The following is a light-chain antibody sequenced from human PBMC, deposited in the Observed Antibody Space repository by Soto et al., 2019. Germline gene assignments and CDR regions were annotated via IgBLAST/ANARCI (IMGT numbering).Light chain of an antibody. J-gene: IGKJ3*01. Sequence: DIQMTQSPSSLSASVGDRVTIICRASPTISNYLNWYQQKPGKAPKVLIYGATRLQSGVPSRFSGSGVGTDFTLTISSLQPEDFATYYCQQSYSSPFTFGPGTKVDIK. CDR2: GAT. CDR1: PTISNY. V-gene: IGKV1-39*01. CDR3: QQSYSSPFT.